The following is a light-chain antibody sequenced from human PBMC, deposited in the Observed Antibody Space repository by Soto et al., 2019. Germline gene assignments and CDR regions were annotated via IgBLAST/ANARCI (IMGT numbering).Light chain of an antibody. CDR1: SSDVGGYNY. CDR3: SSYAGSNNLVV. J-gene: IGLJ2*01. CDR2: EVS. V-gene: IGLV2-8*01. Sequence: QSALTQPPSASGSPGQSVTISCTGTSSDVGGYNYVSWYQQHPGKAPKLMIYEVSKRPSGVPDRFSGSKSGNTASLTVSGLQAEDEADYYCSSYAGSNNLVVFGGGTKPDRP.